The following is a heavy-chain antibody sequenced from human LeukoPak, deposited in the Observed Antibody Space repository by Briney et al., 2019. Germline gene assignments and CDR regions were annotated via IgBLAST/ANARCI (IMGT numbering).Heavy chain of an antibody. D-gene: IGHD3-9*01. CDR3: AKGGKGYFDWFFDY. CDR2: ISWNSCSI. Sequence: ISWNSCSIGYADSVKGRFTISRDNAKNSLYLQMNSLRAEDTALYYCAKGGKGYFDWFFDYWGQGTLVTVSS. J-gene: IGHJ4*02. V-gene: IGHV3-9*01.